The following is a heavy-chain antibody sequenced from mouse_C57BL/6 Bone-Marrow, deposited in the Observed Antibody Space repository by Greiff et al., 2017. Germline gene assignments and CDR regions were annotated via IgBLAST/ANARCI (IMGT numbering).Heavy chain of an antibody. CDR1: GFTFSDYG. V-gene: IGHV5-17*01. Sequence: EVMLMESGGGLVKPGGSLKLSCAASGFTFSDYGMHWVRQTQEKGLEWVAYISSGSSNIFYADKVKGRFTISRDNDQNPLFLHMTRLRSEDTAMYYCAMEGYAMDYWGQGTSVTGSS. CDR2: ISSGSSNI. J-gene: IGHJ4*01. CDR3: AMEGYAMDY.